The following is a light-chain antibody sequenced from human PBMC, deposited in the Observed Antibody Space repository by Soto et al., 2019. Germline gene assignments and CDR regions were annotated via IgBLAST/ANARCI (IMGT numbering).Light chain of an antibody. V-gene: IGLV4-60*03. CDR1: SGHSSYI. CDR2: LEGSGSY. Sequence: QSVLTQSSSASASLGSSVKLTCTLSSGHSSYIIAWHQQQPGKAPRYLMKLEGSGSYNKGSGVPDRFSGSSSGADRYLTISNLQSEDEADYYCETWDSNFWVFGGGTKPAVL. J-gene: IGLJ3*02. CDR3: ETWDSNFWV.